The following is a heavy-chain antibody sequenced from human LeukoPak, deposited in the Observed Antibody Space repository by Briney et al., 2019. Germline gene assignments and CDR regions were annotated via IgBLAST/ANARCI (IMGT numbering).Heavy chain of an antibody. V-gene: IGHV1-2*04. Sequence: GASVTVSCKASGYTFTDYYMHWVRQAPGQGLEWMGWINPNSGGTNYAQKFQGWVTMTRDTSITTAYMELSRLRSDDTAVYYCARVLNGYSYGDAFDIWGQGTMVTVSS. CDR3: ARVLNGYSYGDAFDI. J-gene: IGHJ3*02. CDR1: GYTFTDYY. D-gene: IGHD5-18*01. CDR2: INPNSGGT.